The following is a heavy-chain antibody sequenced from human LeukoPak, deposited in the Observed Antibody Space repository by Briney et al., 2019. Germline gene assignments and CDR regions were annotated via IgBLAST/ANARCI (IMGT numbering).Heavy chain of an antibody. D-gene: IGHD3-22*01. CDR3: AKDPGLYDSSTLDY. CDR2: ISGSGGST. Sequence: GGSLRLSCAASGFTFSSYAMSWVRQAPGKGLEWVSAISGSGGSTYYADSVKGRFTISRDNSKNTLYLQMNSLRAEDTAVYYCAKDPGLYDSSTLDYWGQGTLVTVSS. CDR1: GFTFSSYA. J-gene: IGHJ4*02. V-gene: IGHV3-23*01.